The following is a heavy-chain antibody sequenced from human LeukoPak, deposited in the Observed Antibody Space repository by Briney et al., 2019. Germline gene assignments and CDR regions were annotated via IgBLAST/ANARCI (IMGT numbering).Heavy chain of an antibody. CDR1: GGSISSNNW. V-gene: IGHV4-39*01. D-gene: IGHD3-16*01. Sequence: PSETLSLTCAVSGGSISSNNWWNWVRQPPGKGLERVGSIFYTGHTFYNPSLKSRLSISLDTSKNQFSLKLNSVTAADTAVYYCARNHFLGGAFDLWGQGTVVTVSS. CDR3: ARNHFLGGAFDL. CDR2: IFYTGHT. J-gene: IGHJ3*01.